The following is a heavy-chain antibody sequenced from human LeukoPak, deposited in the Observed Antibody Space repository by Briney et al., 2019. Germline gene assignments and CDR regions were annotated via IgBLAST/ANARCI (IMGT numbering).Heavy chain of an antibody. Sequence: GEALKISCKCSGCDFTAYGIAWVRQMPGKGLEWMGNIYPGGSNGRYSPSFQGQVTMSAAKSITTVYLQWSSLKASDTAMYYCARHFHSAWFGFWGQGSLVTVSS. CDR3: ARHFHSAWFGF. V-gene: IGHV5-51*01. CDR1: GCDFTAYG. CDR2: IYPGGSNG. D-gene: IGHD5-18*01. J-gene: IGHJ4*02.